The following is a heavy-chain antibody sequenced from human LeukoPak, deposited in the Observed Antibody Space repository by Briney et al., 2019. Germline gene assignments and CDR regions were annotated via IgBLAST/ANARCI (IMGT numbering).Heavy chain of an antibody. CDR2: TYYRSKWYN. CDR3: ARDPRIAAAHVTAYGTSVTYYDYGMDV. CDR1: GDSVSSNSAA. V-gene: IGHV6-1*01. Sequence: SQTLSLTCAISGDSVSSNSAAWNWIRQSPLRGLEWLGTTYYRSKWYNDYAVSVKSRITINPDTSKNQFSLQLKSVTPEDTAVYYCARDPRIAAAHVTAYGTSVTYYDYGMDVWGQGTTVTVSS. D-gene: IGHD6-13*01. J-gene: IGHJ6*02.